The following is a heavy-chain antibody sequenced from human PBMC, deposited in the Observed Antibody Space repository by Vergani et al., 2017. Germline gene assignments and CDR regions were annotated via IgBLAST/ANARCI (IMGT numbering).Heavy chain of an antibody. Sequence: QVQLVESGGGVVQPGGSMRLSCSASGLTLSSYGVHWVRQAPGRGLEWVTFTRPPEDGAFYSASVGGRFTVSRDNSKNTLYLEMNRLNVDDTAIYYCGKTRGTVVGTWWFDPWGQGTPVTVSS. D-gene: IGHD1-7*01. V-gene: IGHV3-30*02. CDR2: TRPPEDGA. CDR3: GKTRGTVVGTWWFDP. CDR1: GLTLSSYG. J-gene: IGHJ5*02.